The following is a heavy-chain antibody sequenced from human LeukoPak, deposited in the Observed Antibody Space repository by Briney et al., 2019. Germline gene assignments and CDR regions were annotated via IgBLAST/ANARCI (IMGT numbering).Heavy chain of an antibody. CDR1: GGSISTYY. V-gene: IGHV4-59*08. CDR2: ISYSGST. Sequence: PSETLSLTCTVSGGSISTYYWSWIWQPPGKGMEWNGYISYSGSTNYNPSLKRRVTISVDTSKNQFSLKLSSVTAADTAVYYCARFGSDTYGYKYYFDYWGQGTLLTVSS. CDR3: ARFGSDTYGYKYYFDY. D-gene: IGHD3-16*01. J-gene: IGHJ4*02.